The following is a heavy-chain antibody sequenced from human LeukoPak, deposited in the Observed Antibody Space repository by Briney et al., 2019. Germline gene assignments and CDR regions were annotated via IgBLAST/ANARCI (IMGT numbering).Heavy chain of an antibody. CDR3: ARAGITGTTINYYYYGMDV. Sequence: GASVKVSCKASGYTFTSYGISWVRQAPGQGLEWMGWISAYNGNTNYAQKLQGRVTMTTDTSTSTAYMELRSLRSDDTAVYYCARAGITGTTINYYYYGMDVWGQGTTVPVSS. CDR1: GYTFTSYG. V-gene: IGHV1-18*01. D-gene: IGHD1-7*01. CDR2: ISAYNGNT. J-gene: IGHJ6*02.